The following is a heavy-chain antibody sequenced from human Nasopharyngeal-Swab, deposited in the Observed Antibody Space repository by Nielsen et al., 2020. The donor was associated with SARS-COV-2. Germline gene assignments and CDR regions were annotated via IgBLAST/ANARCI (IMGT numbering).Heavy chain of an antibody. D-gene: IGHD6-19*01. J-gene: IGHJ3*02. CDR3: ARVGKVGVAGAFDI. Sequence: GESLKISCAASGFTFSSYSMNWVRQAPGKGLEWVSSISSSSSYIYYADSVKGRFTISRDNAKNSLYLQMNSLRAEDTAVYYCARVGKVGVAGAFDIWGQGTMVTVSS. CDR1: GFTFSSYS. V-gene: IGHV3-21*01. CDR2: ISSSSSYI.